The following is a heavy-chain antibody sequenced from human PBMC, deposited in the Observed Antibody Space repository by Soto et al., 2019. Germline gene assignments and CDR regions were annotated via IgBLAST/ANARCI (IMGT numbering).Heavy chain of an antibody. Sequence: ASVKVSCKASGYSFTSYGMSWVRQAPEQGFEWMGWISGYNEDTKYAQQLQGRVTLTKDTSTNTAYMEVRSLRSDDTAVYYCARDHGSDWAIDYWGQGTLVTVSS. CDR1: GYSFTSYG. J-gene: IGHJ4*02. V-gene: IGHV1-18*01. D-gene: IGHD6-19*01. CDR3: ARDHGSDWAIDY. CDR2: ISGYNEDT.